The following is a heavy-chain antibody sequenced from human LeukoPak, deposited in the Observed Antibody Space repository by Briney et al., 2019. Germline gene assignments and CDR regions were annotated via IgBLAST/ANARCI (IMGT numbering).Heavy chain of an antibody. D-gene: IGHD2-2*01. J-gene: IGHJ6*03. CDR2: IYPSGST. CDR1: GGSISSGSFY. CDR3: AREGGYCSSTSCYFSSALRAYHYYYYMDV. V-gene: IGHV4-61*02. Sequence: PSQTLSLTCTVSGGSISSGSFYWSWIRQPAGKGLEWIGRIYPSGSTNYSPSLKSRVSISVDTSKNRFSLKLSSVTAADTAVYYCAREGGYCSSTSCYFSSALRAYHYYYYMDVWGKGTTVTISS.